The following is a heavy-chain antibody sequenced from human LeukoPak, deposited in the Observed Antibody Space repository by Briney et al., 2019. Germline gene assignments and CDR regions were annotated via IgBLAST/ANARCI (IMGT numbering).Heavy chain of an antibody. Sequence: PGGSLRLSCAASGFTFSYYSMNWVRQAPGKGLEWVSFISSSSVYIYYTDSVKGRFTISRDNAKNSLYLQMNSLRAEDTAVYYCARVLGPNWFDPWGQGTLVTVSS. V-gene: IGHV3-21*01. CDR3: ARVLGPNWFDP. J-gene: IGHJ5*02. CDR1: GFTFSYYS. CDR2: ISSSSVYI.